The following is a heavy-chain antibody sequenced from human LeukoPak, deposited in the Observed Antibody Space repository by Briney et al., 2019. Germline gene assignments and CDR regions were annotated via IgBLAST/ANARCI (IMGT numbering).Heavy chain of an antibody. D-gene: IGHD2-2*01. Sequence: GGSLRLSCKASGFTFTNAWMNWVRQAPGKGLEWVGRIKSKTDGGTTDYAAPVKGRFTISRDDSKNTLYLQMNSLKTEDTAVYYCTTDRYCSSTSCLDYWGQGTLVTVSS. CDR1: GFTFTNAW. J-gene: IGHJ4*02. V-gene: IGHV3-15*07. CDR2: IKSKTDGGTT. CDR3: TTDRYCSSTSCLDY.